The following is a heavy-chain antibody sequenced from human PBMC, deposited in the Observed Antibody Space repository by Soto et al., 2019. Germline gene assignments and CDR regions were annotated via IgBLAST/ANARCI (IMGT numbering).Heavy chain of an antibody. CDR2: ISHDGGT. Sequence: QVQLQQWGAGLLRPSETLSLTCAFYGGSFDDFYWSWVRKSPGKGLEWVGEISHDGGTNYSPSLASRVSIAVDTSKNQFSLYLRSVTAADTGLYYCARGRLVWYGDLTPYHRDMDVWGQGTTVTVSS. CDR1: GGSFDDFY. CDR3: ARGRLVWYGDLTPYHRDMDV. D-gene: IGHD3-10*01. V-gene: IGHV4-34*02. J-gene: IGHJ6*02.